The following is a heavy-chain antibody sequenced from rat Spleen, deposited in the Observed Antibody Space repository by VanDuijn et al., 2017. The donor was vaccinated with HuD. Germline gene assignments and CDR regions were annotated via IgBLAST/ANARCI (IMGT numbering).Heavy chain of an antibody. CDR3: ARRKIYYYDGPYPHDY. CDR1: GFTFSDYY. J-gene: IGHJ2*01. V-gene: IGHV5-25*01. CDR2: ISTSGGST. Sequence: EVQLVESDGGLVQPGKSLKLSCAASGFTFSDYYMAWVRQPPGKGLEWVASISTSGGSTYYRDSVKGRFTVSRDNAKSSLYLQMDSLRSEDTATYYCARRKIYYYDGPYPHDYWGQGVMVTVSS. D-gene: IGHD1-12*02.